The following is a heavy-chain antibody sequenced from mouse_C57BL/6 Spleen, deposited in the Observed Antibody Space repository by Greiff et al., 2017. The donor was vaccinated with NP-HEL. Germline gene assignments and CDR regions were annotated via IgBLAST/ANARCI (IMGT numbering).Heavy chain of an antibody. CDR1: GYTFTEYT. Sequence: QVQLQQSGAELVKPGASVKLSCKASGYTFTEYTIHWVKQRSGQGLEWIGWFYPGSGSTKYNEKFKDKATLTADKSSSTAYMQLSRLTSEASAVYCGGRHEEDGNLDYWGKGTTLTVSS. V-gene: IGHV1-62-2*01. CDR2: FYPGSGST. CDR3: GRHEEDGNLDY. J-gene: IGHJ2*01. D-gene: IGHD2-3*01.